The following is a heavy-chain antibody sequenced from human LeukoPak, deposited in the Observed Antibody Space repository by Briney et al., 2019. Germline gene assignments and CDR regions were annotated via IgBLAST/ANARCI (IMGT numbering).Heavy chain of an antibody. J-gene: IGHJ4*02. D-gene: IGHD3-9*01. CDR2: IRYDGSNK. V-gene: IGHV3-30*02. CDR1: GFTFSSYG. CDR3: AKGWRYFDWSASSIPHY. Sequence: GGSLRLSCAASGFTFSSYGMHWVRQAPGKGLEWVAFIRYDGSNKYYADSVKGRFTISRDNSKDTLFLRMSSLRAADTAVYYCAKGWRYFDWSASSIPHYWGQGTLVTVSS.